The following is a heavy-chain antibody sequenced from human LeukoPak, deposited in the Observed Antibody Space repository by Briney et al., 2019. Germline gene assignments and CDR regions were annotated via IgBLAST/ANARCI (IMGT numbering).Heavy chain of an antibody. CDR3: ATRGYSSSWIVDY. J-gene: IGHJ4*02. Sequence: GESLKISWKGSGYSFTSYWISWVRQMPGKGLEWMGRIDPSDSYTNYSPSFQGHVTISADKSISTAYLQWSSLKASDTAMYYCATRGYSSSWIVDYWGQGTLVTVSS. D-gene: IGHD6-13*01. CDR1: GYSFTSYW. CDR2: IDPSDSYT. V-gene: IGHV5-10-1*01.